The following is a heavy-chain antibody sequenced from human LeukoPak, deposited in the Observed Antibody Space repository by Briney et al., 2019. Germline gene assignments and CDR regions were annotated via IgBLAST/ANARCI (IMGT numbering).Heavy chain of an antibody. V-gene: IGHV3-30*18. D-gene: IGHD3-22*01. J-gene: IGHJ4*02. Sequence: GRSLRLSCAASGFTFSSYGMHWVRQAPGKGLEWVAVISYDGSNKYYADSVKGRFTISRDNPKNTLYLQMNSLRAEDTAVYYCAKDEGDDSSGYYLDYWGQGTLVTVSS. CDR2: ISYDGSNK. CDR1: GFTFSSYG. CDR3: AKDEGDDSSGYYLDY.